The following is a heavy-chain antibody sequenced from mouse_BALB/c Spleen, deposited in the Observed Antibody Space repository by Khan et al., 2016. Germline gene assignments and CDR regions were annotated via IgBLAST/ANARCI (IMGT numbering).Heavy chain of an antibody. J-gene: IGHJ2*01. CDR1: GYTFTNYG. Sequence: QIQLVQSGPELKKPGETVKISCKASGYTFTNYGMNWVKQAPGKGVKWMGWINTKTGEPTYAEEFKGRFAFSLETSASTAYLQINNLKSEDTATYFCARWDYGSSYFDYWGQGTTLTVSS. D-gene: IGHD1-1*01. CDR2: INTKTGEP. CDR3: ARWDYGSSYFDY. V-gene: IGHV9-3*02.